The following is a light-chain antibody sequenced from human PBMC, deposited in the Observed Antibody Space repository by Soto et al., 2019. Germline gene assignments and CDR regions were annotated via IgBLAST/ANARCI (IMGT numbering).Light chain of an antibody. CDR2: GAS. CDR3: QQYVASPT. J-gene: IGKJ1*01. CDR1: QSVHINY. Sequence: ENVLTQSPGTLSLSPGERATLSCRASQSVHINYLAWYQQIPGQAPRLLIYGASTRATGIPDRFSGSGSGTDFTLTITSLAPEDYAVYFCQQYVASPTFGQGTKVEIK. V-gene: IGKV3-20*01.